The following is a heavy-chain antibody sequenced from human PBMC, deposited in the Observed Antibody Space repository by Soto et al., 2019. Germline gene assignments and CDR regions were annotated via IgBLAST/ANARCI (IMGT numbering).Heavy chain of an antibody. CDR1: GVSIRNYY. D-gene: IGHD3-22*01. J-gene: IGHJ4*02. V-gene: IGHV4-59*01. CDR3: VRGFYDSAGYSAPFDS. Sequence: SETLSLTCTVSGVSIRNYYWNWIRQPPEKGLEWIGYIYNSGSTKYNPSLKSRVTISVDTSKNQFSLQLNSVTATDTAVYYCVRGFYDSAGYSAPFDSWGQGTLVTVSS. CDR2: IYNSGST.